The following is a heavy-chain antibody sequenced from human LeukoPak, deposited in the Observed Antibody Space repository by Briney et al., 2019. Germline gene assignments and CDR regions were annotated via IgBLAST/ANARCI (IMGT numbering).Heavy chain of an antibody. J-gene: IGHJ4*02. CDR2: ISWNSGSI. CDR3: ARGPDSGSYYPYYFDY. V-gene: IGHV3-9*01. D-gene: IGHD1-26*01. Sequence: SGGSLRLSCAASGFTFDDYAMHWVRQAPGKGLEWVSGISWNSGSIGYADSVKGRFTISRDNAKNSLYLQMNSLRAEDTAVYYCARGPDSGSYYPYYFDYWGQGTLVTVSS. CDR1: GFTFDDYA.